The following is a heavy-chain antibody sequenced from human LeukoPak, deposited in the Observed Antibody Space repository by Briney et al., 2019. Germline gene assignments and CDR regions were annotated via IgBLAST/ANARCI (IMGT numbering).Heavy chain of an antibody. CDR1: GFTFSSYG. CDR2: ISYDGSDK. CDR3: AKDIVFEGLVYPGPLDY. Sequence: GKSLRLSCAASGFTFSSYGIHWVRQAPGKGLEWVAIISYDGSDKYYKDSVKGLFTISSDNFNNNVYLEMNSLRGDDTAVYYCAKDIVFEGLVYPGPLDYWGQGPLVTVSS. V-gene: IGHV3-30*18. D-gene: IGHD2-8*01. J-gene: IGHJ4*02.